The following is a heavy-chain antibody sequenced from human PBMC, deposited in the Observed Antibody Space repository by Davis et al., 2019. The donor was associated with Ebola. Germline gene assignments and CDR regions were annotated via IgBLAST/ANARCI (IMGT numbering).Heavy chain of an antibody. J-gene: IGHJ4*02. CDR1: GGSISSSSYY. Sequence: SETLSLTCTVSGGSISSSSYYWSWIRQPPGKGLEWIGEINHSGSTNYNPSLKSRVTISVDTSKNQFSLKLSSVTAADTAVYYCARGRGRWLRSAFIGYWGQGTLVTVSS. CDR3: ARGRGRWLRSAFIGY. D-gene: IGHD5-12*01. CDR2: INHSGST. V-gene: IGHV4-39*07.